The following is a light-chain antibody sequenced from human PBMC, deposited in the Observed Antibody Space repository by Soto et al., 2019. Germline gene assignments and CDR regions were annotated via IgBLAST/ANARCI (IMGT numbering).Light chain of an antibody. J-gene: IGKJ1*01. CDR1: QSVFFSSNNKNF. CDR2: WAS. CDR3: QQYYTTPWA. V-gene: IGKV4-1*01. Sequence: DIVMTQSPDSLAVSLGERATNNCKSSQSVFFSSNNKNFLAWYQQKPGQPPKLLIYWASTRKSGVPDRFSGSGSGTDFTLTISSLQAEDVAVYYCQQYYTTPWAFGQGTKVEIK.